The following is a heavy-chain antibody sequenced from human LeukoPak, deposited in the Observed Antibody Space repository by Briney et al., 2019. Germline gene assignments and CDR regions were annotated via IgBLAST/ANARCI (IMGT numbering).Heavy chain of an antibody. CDR2: IYYSGST. D-gene: IGHD3-10*01. Sequence: GSLRLSCAASGFTFSSYAMSWIRQPPGKGLEWIGSIYYSGSTYYNPSLKSRVTISVGTSKNQFSLKLNSVTATDTAVYYCARHYGPWGQGTLVTVSS. CDR3: ARHYGP. J-gene: IGHJ4*02. V-gene: IGHV4-39*01. CDR1: GFTFSSYA.